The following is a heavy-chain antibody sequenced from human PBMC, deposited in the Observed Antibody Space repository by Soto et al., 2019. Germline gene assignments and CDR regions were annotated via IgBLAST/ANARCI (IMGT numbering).Heavy chain of an antibody. CDR2: INAGNGNT. J-gene: IGHJ4*02. CDR3: ARDHFSSGWPPFDY. D-gene: IGHD6-19*01. Sequence: ASVKVSCKASGYTFTSYAMHWVRQAPGQRLEWMGWINAGNGNTKYSQKFQGRVTITRDTSANTAYMGLSSLRSEDTAVYYCARDHFSSGWPPFDYWGQGTLVTVSS. V-gene: IGHV1-3*01. CDR1: GYTFTSYA.